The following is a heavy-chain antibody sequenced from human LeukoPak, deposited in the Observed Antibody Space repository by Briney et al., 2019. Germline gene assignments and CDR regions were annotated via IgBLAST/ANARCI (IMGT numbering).Heavy chain of an antibody. V-gene: IGHV4-34*01. J-gene: IGHJ4*02. CDR2: INHSGST. CDR3: ARDGGYGHYDY. CDR1: GGSFSGYY. D-gene: IGHD5-18*01. Sequence: ASETLSLTCAVYGGSFSGYYWSWIRQPPGKGLEWIGEINHSGSTNYNPSPKSRVTISVDTSKNQFSLKLSSVTAADTAVYYCARDGGYGHYDYWGRGTLVTVSS.